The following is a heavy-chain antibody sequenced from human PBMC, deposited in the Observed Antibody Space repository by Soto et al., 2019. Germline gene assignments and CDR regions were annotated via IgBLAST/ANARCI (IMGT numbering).Heavy chain of an antibody. CDR2: ISGSGDST. V-gene: IGHV3-23*01. CDR1: GFTFSTYA. J-gene: IGHJ4*02. CDR3: ARQGRAVSSYYFDY. D-gene: IGHD3-10*01. Sequence: GGSLRLSCAASGFTFSTYAMNWVRQAPGKGLEWVSGISGSGDSTYYADSVKGRFTISRDNSKNTLYLQMGSLRAEDMAVYYCARQGRAVSSYYFDYWGQGTLVTVSS.